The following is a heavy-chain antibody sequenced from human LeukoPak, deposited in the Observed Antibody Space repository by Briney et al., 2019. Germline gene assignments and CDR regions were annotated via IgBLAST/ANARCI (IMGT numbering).Heavy chain of an antibody. CDR3: ARNVPDYYDSSSYWVHDGMDV. V-gene: IGHV3-11*03. CDR2: ISSSSRYT. CDR1: GFTFSDYY. D-gene: IGHD3-22*01. Sequence: GGSLRLSCAASGFTFSDYYMSWVRQAPGKGREWVSYISSSSRYTNYADSVKGRFTISRDNAKNSLYMQMNSLRAEDTAVYYCARNVPDYYDSSSYWVHDGMDVWGQGTTVTVSS. J-gene: IGHJ6*02.